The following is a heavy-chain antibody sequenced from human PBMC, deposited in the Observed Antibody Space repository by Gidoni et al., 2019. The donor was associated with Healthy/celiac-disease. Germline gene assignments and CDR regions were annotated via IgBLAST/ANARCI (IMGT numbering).Heavy chain of an antibody. CDR2: IYPGDSDT. J-gene: IGHJ4*02. Sequence: EVQLVQSGAEVKKPGESLKISCKGSRYSFTSYWIGWVRQLPGKGLELMGIIYPGDSDTRYSPSFQGQVTISADKSISTAYLQWSSLKASDTAMYYCARHSHLLSYYYDSSGYYFDYWGQGTLVTVSS. V-gene: IGHV5-51*01. CDR1: RYSFTSYW. CDR3: ARHSHLLSYYYDSSGYYFDY. D-gene: IGHD3-22*01.